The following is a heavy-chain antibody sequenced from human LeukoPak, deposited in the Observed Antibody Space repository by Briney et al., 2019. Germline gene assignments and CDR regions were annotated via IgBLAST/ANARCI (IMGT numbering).Heavy chain of an antibody. Sequence: PGGSLRLSCAVSGFTFSSHWMSWVRQAPGKGLEWVANINQDGSQRYYVDSAKGRFTISRDNAKNSLYMQMDSLRVEDTAVYYCAKDLGRDGSEIFDYWGQGTLVTVSS. CDR3: AKDLGRDGSEIFDY. CDR2: INQDGSQR. J-gene: IGHJ4*02. V-gene: IGHV3-7*01. D-gene: IGHD5-24*01. CDR1: GFTFSSHW.